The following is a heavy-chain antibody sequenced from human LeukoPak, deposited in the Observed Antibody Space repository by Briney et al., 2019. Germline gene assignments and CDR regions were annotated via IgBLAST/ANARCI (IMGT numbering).Heavy chain of an antibody. CDR1: GYIFDIYA. J-gene: IGHJ5*02. Sequence: ASVKVSCKASGYIFDIYAMIWVRQAPGQGLELMGWINTNTGNPTYAQGFTGRFVFSLDTSVSTAYLQISSLKAEDTAVYYCARDQSSSTTLNWFDPWGQGTLVTVSS. D-gene: IGHD2-2*01. CDR3: ARDQSSSTTLNWFDP. V-gene: IGHV7-4-1*02. CDR2: INTNTGNP.